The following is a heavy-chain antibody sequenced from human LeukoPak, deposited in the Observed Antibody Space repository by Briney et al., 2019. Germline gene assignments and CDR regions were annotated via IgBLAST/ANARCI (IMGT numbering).Heavy chain of an antibody. J-gene: IGHJ4*02. D-gene: IGHD6-6*01. CDR1: GFTFSSYW. CDR3: AKGHTSSSYASNDY. V-gene: IGHV3-7*05. Sequence: PGGSLRLSCAASGFTFSSYWMTWVRQAPGKGLEWVASIKQDGSENYYVDSVKGRFTISRDNAKNSLYLQMNSLRAEDTAVYYCAKGHTSSSYASNDYWGQGALVTVSS. CDR2: IKQDGSEN.